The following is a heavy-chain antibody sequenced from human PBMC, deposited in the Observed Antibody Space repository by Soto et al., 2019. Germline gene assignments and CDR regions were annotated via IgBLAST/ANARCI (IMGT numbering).Heavy chain of an antibody. V-gene: IGHV1-18*01. D-gene: IGHD4-17*01. CDR1: GYTFTSYG. J-gene: IGHJ6*02. CDR2: ISAYNGNT. Sequence: ASVKVSCKASGYTFTSYGISWVRQAPGQGLEWMGWISAYNGNTNYAQKLQGRVTMTTDTSTSTAYMELRSLRSDDTSVYYCARVFLVFVPTTVNSDYYYYAMDVWGQGTTVTVSS. CDR3: ARVFLVFVPTTVNSDYYYYAMDV.